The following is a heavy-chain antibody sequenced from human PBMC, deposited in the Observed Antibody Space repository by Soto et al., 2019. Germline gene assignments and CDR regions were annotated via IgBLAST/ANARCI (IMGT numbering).Heavy chain of an antibody. J-gene: IGHJ6*01. V-gene: IGHV3-9*01. Sequence: SLRLSCAASGFTFIDAAMHWIRQAPGKGLEWVSGIYWNSNRIGYADCVRGRFATSRDNAKNTLYLQMNSLRVEDTAVYYLVRDTQAPGDLGGVARYYDGTDGWGQVSTFTV. D-gene: IGHD1-26*01. CDR3: VRDTQAPGDLGGVARYYDGTDG. CDR1: GFTFIDAA. CDR2: IYWNSNRI.